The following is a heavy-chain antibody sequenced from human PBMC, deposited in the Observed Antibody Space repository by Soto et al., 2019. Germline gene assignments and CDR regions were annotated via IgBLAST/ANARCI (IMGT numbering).Heavy chain of an antibody. J-gene: IGHJ5*02. D-gene: IGHD3-10*01. Sequence: QIQLVQSGAEVKKPGSSVKVSCRASGYTFTGYYLHWVRQAPGQGLEWMGWVNPISGDTNYAQKFQDRVIMTRDRSITTVHMERSRLRSDDTAVYYCAREEGFRITMDRGRWFDPWGQGTLVTVSS. CDR2: VNPISGDT. CDR1: GYTFTGYY. CDR3: AREEGFRITMDRGRWFDP. V-gene: IGHV1-2*02.